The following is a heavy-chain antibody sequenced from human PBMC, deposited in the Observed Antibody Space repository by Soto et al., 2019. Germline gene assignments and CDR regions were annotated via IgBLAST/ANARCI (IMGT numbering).Heavy chain of an antibody. D-gene: IGHD3-3*01. Sequence: SETLSLTCAVYGGSFSGYYWSWIRQPPGKGLEWIGEINHSGSTNYNPSLKSRVTISVDTSKNQFSLKLSSVTAADTAVYYCARGLGDFWSGYYYYYGMDVWGQGTTVTVSS. CDR1: GGSFSGYY. CDR2: INHSGST. J-gene: IGHJ6*02. CDR3: ARGLGDFWSGYYYYYGMDV. V-gene: IGHV4-34*01.